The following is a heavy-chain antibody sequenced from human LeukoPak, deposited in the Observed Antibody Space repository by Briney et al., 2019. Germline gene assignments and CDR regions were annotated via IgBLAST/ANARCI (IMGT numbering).Heavy chain of an antibody. CDR1: GYTFTSYA. Sequence: SVKVSCKASGYTFTSYAISWVRQAPGQGLEWMGGIIPIFGTANYAQKFQGRVTITADKSTSTAYMELSSLRSEDTAVYYCARVAGSYYDSSGYDDAFDIWGQGTMVTVSS. CDR2: IIPIFGTA. CDR3: ARVAGSYYDSSGYDDAFDI. D-gene: IGHD3-22*01. V-gene: IGHV1-69*06. J-gene: IGHJ3*02.